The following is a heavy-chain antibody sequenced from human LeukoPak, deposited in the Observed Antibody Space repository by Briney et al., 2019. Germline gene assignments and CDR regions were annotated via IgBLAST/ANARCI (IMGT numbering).Heavy chain of an antibody. Sequence: GGSLRLSCAASGFTFSSYSMNWVRQAPGKGLEWVSSISSSSSYIYYADSVKGRFTISRDNAKNSLYLQMNSLRAEDTAVYYCAIQGPYCSRTSCYIEDAFDIWGQGTMVTVSS. J-gene: IGHJ3*02. D-gene: IGHD2-2*02. CDR2: ISSSSSYI. V-gene: IGHV3-21*01. CDR3: AIQGPYCSRTSCYIEDAFDI. CDR1: GFTFSSYS.